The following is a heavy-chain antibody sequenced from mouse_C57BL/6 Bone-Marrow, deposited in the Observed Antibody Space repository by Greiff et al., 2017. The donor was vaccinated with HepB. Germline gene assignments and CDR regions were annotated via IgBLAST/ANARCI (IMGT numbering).Heavy chain of an antibody. CDR2: INPNNGGT. D-gene: IGHD2-1*01. CDR1: GYTFTDYN. CDR3: ARYGNYVRFAY. Sequence: VQLQQSGPELVKPGASVKIPCKASGYTFTDYNMDWVKQSHGKSLEWIGDINPNNGGTIYNQKFKGKATLTVDKSSSTAYMELRSRTSEDTAVYYCARYGNYVRFAYWGQGTLVTVSA. J-gene: IGHJ3*01. V-gene: IGHV1-18*01.